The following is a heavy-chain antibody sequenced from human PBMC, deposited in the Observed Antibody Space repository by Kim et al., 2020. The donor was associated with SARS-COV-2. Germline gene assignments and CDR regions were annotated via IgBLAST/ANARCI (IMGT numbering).Heavy chain of an antibody. J-gene: IGHJ3*02. CDR2: ISSSGSTI. D-gene: IGHD2-15*01. V-gene: IGHV3-11*01. CDR1: GFTFSDYY. CDR3: ARDILVKRGSHQPGAFDI. Sequence: GGSLRLSCAASGFTFSDYYMSWIRQAPGKGLEWVSYISSSGSTIYYADSVKGRFTISRDNAKNSLYLQMNSLRAEDTAVYYCARDILVKRGSHQPGAFDIWGQATMVTVSS.